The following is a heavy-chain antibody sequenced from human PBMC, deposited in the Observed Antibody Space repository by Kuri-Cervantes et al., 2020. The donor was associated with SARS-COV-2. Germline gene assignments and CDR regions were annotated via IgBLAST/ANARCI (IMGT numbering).Heavy chain of an antibody. V-gene: IGHV4-34*01. CDR3: ARGWAGITGTARMDV. Sequence: GSLRLSCAVYGGSFSGYYWSWIRQPPGKGLEWIGEINHSGSTNYNPSLKSLVTISVDTSKNQSSLKLSSVTAADTAVYYCARGWAGITGTARMDVWGQGTTVTVSS. CDR2: INHSGST. D-gene: IGHD1-20*01. CDR1: GGSFSGYY. J-gene: IGHJ6*02.